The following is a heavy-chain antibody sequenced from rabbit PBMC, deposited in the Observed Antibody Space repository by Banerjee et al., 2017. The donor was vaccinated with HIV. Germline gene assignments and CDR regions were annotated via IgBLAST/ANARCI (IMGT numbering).Heavy chain of an antibody. V-gene: IGHV1S45*01. D-gene: IGHD4-1*01. CDR1: GFSFSNKYV. CDR3: ARDLAGAIGWNFGL. CDR2: INTSSGNT. J-gene: IGHJ4*01. Sequence: QEQLEESGGDLVKPEGSLTLTCTASGFSFSNKYVMCWVRQAPGKGLEWIGCINTSSGNTVYASWAKGRFTISKPSSTTVTLQMTSLTAADTATYFCARDLAGAIGWNFGLWGPGTLVTVS.